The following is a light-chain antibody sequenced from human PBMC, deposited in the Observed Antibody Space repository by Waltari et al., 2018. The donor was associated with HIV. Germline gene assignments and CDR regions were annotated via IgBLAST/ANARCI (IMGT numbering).Light chain of an antibody. CDR2: DAS. Sequence: IVLTQSPATLSLSPGESATLPCSASQSVSSYLAWYQQKPGQAPRLLIYDASNRATVIPARFSGSGSGIDFTLTSSSLEPEDFAVYYCQQRRGFTFGPGTKVDIK. CDR1: QSVSSY. V-gene: IGKV3-11*01. CDR3: QQRRGFT. J-gene: IGKJ3*01.